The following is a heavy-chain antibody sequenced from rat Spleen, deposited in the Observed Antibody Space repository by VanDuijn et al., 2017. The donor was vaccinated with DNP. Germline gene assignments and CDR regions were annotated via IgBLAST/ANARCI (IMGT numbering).Heavy chain of an antibody. D-gene: IGHD1-11*01. CDR2: INYSGAT. Sequence: EVQLQESGPGLVKSSQSLSLTCSVTGYSITSNYWAWIRKFPGNKMEWMGYINYSGATAYNPSLRSRISITRDTSKNQFFLQLNSVTTEDTATYYCAKGPNAGGWSDYFDYWGQGVMVTVSS. J-gene: IGHJ2*01. CDR3: AKGPNAGGWSDYFDY. V-gene: IGHV3-1*01. CDR1: GYSITSNY.